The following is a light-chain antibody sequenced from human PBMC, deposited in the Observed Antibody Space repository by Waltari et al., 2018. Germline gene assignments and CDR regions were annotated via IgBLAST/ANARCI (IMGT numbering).Light chain of an antibody. Sequence: QAVVTQEPSLTVSPGGTVTLTCGPSTGAVTSGHYPYWFQQKPGQAPRPLIYDTSNKHSWTPARFSGSLLGGKAALTLSGAQPEDEAEYYCLISYSGARFVFGGGTKLTVL. CDR1: TGAVTSGHY. J-gene: IGLJ3*02. CDR3: LISYSGARFV. CDR2: DTS. V-gene: IGLV7-46*01.